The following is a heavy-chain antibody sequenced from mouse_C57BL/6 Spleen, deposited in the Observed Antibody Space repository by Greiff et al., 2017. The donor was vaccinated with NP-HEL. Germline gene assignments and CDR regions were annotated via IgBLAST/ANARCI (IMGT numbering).Heavy chain of an antibody. D-gene: IGHD1-1*01. CDR1: GFTFSDYY. CDR3: ARQRDYGSSYLDY. Sequence: EVMLVESGGGLVQPGGSLKLSCAASGFTFSDYYMYWVRQTPEKRLEWVAYISNGGGSTYYPDTVKGRFTISRDNAKNTLYLQMSRLKSEDTAMYYCARQRDYGSSYLDYWGQGTTLTVSS. V-gene: IGHV5-12*01. J-gene: IGHJ2*01. CDR2: ISNGGGST.